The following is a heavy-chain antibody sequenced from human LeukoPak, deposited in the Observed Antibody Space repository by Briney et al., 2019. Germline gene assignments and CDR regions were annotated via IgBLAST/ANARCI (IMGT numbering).Heavy chain of an antibody. V-gene: IGHV3-23*01. CDR2: ISGSGGST. Sequence: GGSLRLSCAASGFTFSSYAMSWVRQAPGKGLEWVSAISGSGGSTYYADSVKGRFTISRDNSKNTLYLQMNSPRAEDTAVYYCAKGYGSGSYSPIDYWGQGTLVTVSS. CDR1: GFTFSSYA. D-gene: IGHD3-10*01. CDR3: AKGYGSGSYSPIDY. J-gene: IGHJ4*02.